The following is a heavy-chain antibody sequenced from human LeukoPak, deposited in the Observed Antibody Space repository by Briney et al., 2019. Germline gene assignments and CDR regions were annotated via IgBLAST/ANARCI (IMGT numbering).Heavy chain of an antibody. Sequence: PGGSLRLSCAASGFTFSNHAMSWVRQAPGKGLEWVSLISLSGYAHYTDSVKGRFTISRDNSKNTLYLQMNSLRPEDTAVYYCTTDYDTSASYEVYWGRGALVTVSS. CDR1: GFTFSNHA. D-gene: IGHD3-22*01. J-gene: IGHJ4*02. CDR3: TTDYDTSASYEVY. V-gene: IGHV3-23*01. CDR2: ISLSGYA.